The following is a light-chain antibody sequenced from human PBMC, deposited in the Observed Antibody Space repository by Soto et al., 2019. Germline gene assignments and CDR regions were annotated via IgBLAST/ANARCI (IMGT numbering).Light chain of an antibody. J-gene: IGKJ3*01. V-gene: IGKV1-39*01. Sequence: DIQMTQSPSSLSASVGDGATITSRASQSISNYLNWYQQKPGKAPKLLIYAASSLQSGVPSRFSGSGSGTDFTLTISSLQPEDFATYSCQQSYTTLFTFGPGPMWIS. CDR1: QSISNY. CDR3: QQSYTTLFT. CDR2: AAS.